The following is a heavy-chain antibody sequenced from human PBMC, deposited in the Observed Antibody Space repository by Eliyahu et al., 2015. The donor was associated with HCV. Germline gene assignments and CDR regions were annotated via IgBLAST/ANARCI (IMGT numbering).Heavy chain of an antibody. CDR3: ARVLGYSYGSEFALNDY. J-gene: IGHJ4*02. CDR2: ISSSSSTI. CDR1: GFXFXXYX. D-gene: IGHD5-18*01. Sequence: EVQLVESGGGLVQPGGSLRXSCAAXGFXFXXYXMXWVRQAPGKGLEWVSYISSSSSTIYYADSVKGRFTISRDNAKNSLYLQMNSLRDEDTAVYYCARVLGYSYGSEFALNDYWGQGTLVTVSS. V-gene: IGHV3-48*02.